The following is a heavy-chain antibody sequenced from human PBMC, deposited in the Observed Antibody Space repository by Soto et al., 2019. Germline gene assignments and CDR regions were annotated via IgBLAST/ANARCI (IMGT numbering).Heavy chain of an antibody. D-gene: IGHD1-26*01. CDR1: GGTFSSYG. V-gene: IGHV1-69*13. CDR2: INPLFRKK. Sequence: AVKVSCKASGGTFSSYGISWVRQAPGQGNESMRRINPLFRKKNYGQKFKCRVTITADETTSKVHMELSSLRSEDTAKYYCARARGSSWYNCFDTWGQGTLVTVSS. CDR3: ARARGSSWYNCFDT. J-gene: IGHJ5*02.